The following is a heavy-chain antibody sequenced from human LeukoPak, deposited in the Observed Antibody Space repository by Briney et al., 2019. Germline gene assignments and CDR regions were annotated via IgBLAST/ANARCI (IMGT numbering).Heavy chain of an antibody. CDR3: AKGGGRPLDDAFDV. CDR2: ILNNGVNT. J-gene: IGHJ3*01. CDR1: GFNFGTYA. V-gene: IGHV3-23*01. Sequence: GGSLRPSCAASGFNFGTYAMTWVRQAPGMGLEWVSTILNNGVNTYHADSVKGRFTISRDNSRDTLHLQMNSLRAEDTAIYYCAKGGGRPLDDAFDVWGQGTMVTVSS.